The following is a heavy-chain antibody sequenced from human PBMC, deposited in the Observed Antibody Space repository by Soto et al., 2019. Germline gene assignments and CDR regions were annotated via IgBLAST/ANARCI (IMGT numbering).Heavy chain of an antibody. Sequence: GASVKVSCKVSGYTLTELSMHWVRQAPGKGLEWMGGFDPEDGETIYAQKFQGRVTMTEDTSTDTAYMELSSLRPEDTAVYYCATGRLRFLEWLLYHYWGQGTLVTVSS. CDR3: ATGRLRFLEWLLYHY. V-gene: IGHV1-24*01. CDR2: FDPEDGET. CDR1: GYTLTELS. D-gene: IGHD3-3*01. J-gene: IGHJ4*02.